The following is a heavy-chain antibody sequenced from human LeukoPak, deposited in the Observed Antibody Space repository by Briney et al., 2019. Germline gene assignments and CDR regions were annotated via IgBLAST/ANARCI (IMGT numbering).Heavy chain of an antibody. V-gene: IGHV3-48*03. CDR2: ISSSGSTI. Sequence: GGSLRLSCAASGFTFSSHEMNWVRQAPGKGLEWVSYISSSGSTIYYADSVKGRFTISRDNAKNSLYLQMNSLRAEDTAVYYCAREVVTIFGVVIDPLDDYWGQGTLVTVSS. CDR3: AREVVTIFGVVIDPLDDY. CDR1: GFTFSSHE. J-gene: IGHJ4*02. D-gene: IGHD3-3*01.